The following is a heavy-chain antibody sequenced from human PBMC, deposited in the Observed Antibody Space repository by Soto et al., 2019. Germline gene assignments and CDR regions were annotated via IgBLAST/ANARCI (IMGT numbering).Heavy chain of an antibody. CDR2: IKHDGSEI. CDR3: VRVGWGYSYGNGMDG. CDR1: GFGFSGYS. D-gene: IGHD5-18*01. Sequence: QVQLVESGGGVVQPGGSRRLSCLASGFGFSGYSMHWVRQAPGKGLDWVAVIKHDGSEIYYADSVKGRFTIFKDDSKNTLHLQMNALRVDDTALYYCVRVGWGYSYGNGMDGWGQGTTVTVFS. V-gene: IGHV3-30-3*01. J-gene: IGHJ6*02.